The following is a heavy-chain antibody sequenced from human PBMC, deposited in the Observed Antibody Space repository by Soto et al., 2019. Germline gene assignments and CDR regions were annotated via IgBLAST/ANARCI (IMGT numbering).Heavy chain of an antibody. D-gene: IGHD2-2*02. CDR1: GFTFSSYA. CDR2: ITASGGST. V-gene: IGHV3-23*01. J-gene: IGHJ4*02. Sequence: GGSLRLSCAASGFTFSSYAMSWVRQAPGKGLEWVSGITASGGSTSYADSVKGRFTISRDDSKNTLYLQMNSLRAEDTAVYYCAHTQGIVLVPAAIWYWGQGTLVTVSS. CDR3: AHTQGIVLVPAAIWY.